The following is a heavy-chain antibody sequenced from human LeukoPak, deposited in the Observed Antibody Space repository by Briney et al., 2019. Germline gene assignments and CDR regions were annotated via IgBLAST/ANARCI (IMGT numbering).Heavy chain of an antibody. Sequence: PSETLSLTCAVYGGSFSGYYWSWIRQPAGKGLEWIGRIYTSGSTNYNPSLKSRVNMSVDTSKNQFSLKLSSVTAADTAVYYCARDGVVAAPYYYYYYMDVWGKGTTVTVSS. V-gene: IGHV4-4*07. CDR2: IYTSGST. D-gene: IGHD2-15*01. CDR1: GGSFSGYY. J-gene: IGHJ6*03. CDR3: ARDGVVAAPYYYYYYMDV.